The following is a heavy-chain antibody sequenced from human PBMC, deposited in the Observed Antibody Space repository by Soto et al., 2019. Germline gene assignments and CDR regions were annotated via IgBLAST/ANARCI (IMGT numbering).Heavy chain of an antibody. CDR3: ARPLKRYYGMGG. J-gene: IGHJ6*02. D-gene: IGHD3-16*02. Sequence: GESLKISCKGSGYSFTSYWISWVRQMPGKGLEWMGRIDPSDSYTNYSPSFQGHVTISADKSISTTYLQWSSLKASDSGMYYCARPLKRYYGMGGCGQGTTVTVAS. V-gene: IGHV5-10-1*01. CDR2: IDPSDSYT. CDR1: GYSFTSYW.